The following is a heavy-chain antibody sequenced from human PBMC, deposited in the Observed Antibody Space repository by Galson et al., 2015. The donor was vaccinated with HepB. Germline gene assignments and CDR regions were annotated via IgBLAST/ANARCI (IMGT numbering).Heavy chain of an antibody. J-gene: IGHJ6*02. CDR2: INSDGSST. D-gene: IGHD6-13*01. Sequence: SLRLSCAASGFTFSSYWMHWVRQAPGKGLVWVSRINSDGSSTSYADSVKGRFTISRDNAKNTLYLQMNSLRAEDTAVYYCASGAGMSYYGMDVWGQGTTVTVSS. CDR3: ASGAGMSYYGMDV. CDR1: GFTFSSYW. V-gene: IGHV3-74*01.